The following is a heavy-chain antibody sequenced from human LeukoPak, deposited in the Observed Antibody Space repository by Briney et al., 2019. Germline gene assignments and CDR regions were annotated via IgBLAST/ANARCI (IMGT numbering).Heavy chain of an antibody. CDR1: GFTFTNAW. Sequence: GGSLRLSCAASGFTFTNAWMTWVRQAPGRGLEWVGRIRGRADGGITDYAAPVKGRFTISRDDSRNTLYLQMTSLKTEDTAVYYCILAAAGPAYWGQGTLVTVSS. D-gene: IGHD6-13*01. J-gene: IGHJ4*02. CDR2: IRGRADGGIT. CDR3: ILAAAGPAY. V-gene: IGHV3-15*01.